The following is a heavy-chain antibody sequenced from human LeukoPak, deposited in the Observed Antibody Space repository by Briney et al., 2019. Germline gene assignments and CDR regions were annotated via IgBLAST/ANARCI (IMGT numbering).Heavy chain of an antibody. J-gene: IGHJ4*02. Sequence: ASVKVSCKASGYTFTGYYMHWVRQAPGQGLEWMGWIDPNSGGTNYAQKFQGRVTMTRDTSISTAYMELSRLRSDDTAVYYCARVWGYSGGWPESYFDYWGQGTLVTVSS. D-gene: IGHD6-25*01. CDR2: IDPNSGGT. V-gene: IGHV1-2*02. CDR3: ARVWGYSGGWPESYFDY. CDR1: GYTFTGYY.